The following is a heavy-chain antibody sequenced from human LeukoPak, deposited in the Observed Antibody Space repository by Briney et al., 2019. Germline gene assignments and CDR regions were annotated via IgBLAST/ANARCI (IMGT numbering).Heavy chain of an antibody. D-gene: IGHD3-10*01. Sequence: GGSLRLSCAGSGFTFSSYAMSWVSHAPGKGLEWVSGVGSGGNTYYADSVRGRFTISRDNSKNTLYLRMNSLRAEDTAVYYCAKHSINMVRGVIVDPWGQGTLVTVSS. CDR3: AKHSINMVRGVIVDP. CDR2: VGSGGNT. CDR1: GFTFSSYA. J-gene: IGHJ5*02. V-gene: IGHV3-23*01.